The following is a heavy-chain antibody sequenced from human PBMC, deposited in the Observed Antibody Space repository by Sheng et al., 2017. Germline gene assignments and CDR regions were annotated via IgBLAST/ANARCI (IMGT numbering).Heavy chain of an antibody. D-gene: IGHD2-2*01. Sequence: QVQLVQSGAEVKKPWVLGEGLLQGFWRHLQQLCYQLGATGPLDKGLSGWEGIIPIFGTANYAQKFQGRVTITADESTSTAYMELSSLRSEDTAVYYCARSPEFGYQLLQPWGQGTLVTVSS. CDR3: ARSPEFGYQLLQP. CDR1: RHLQQLC. V-gene: IGHV1-69*01. J-gene: IGHJ4*02. CDR2: IIPIFGTA.